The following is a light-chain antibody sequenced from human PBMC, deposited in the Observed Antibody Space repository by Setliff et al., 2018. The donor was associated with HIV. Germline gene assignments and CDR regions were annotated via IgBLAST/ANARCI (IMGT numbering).Light chain of an antibody. V-gene: IGLV1-40*01. Sequence: VLTQPPSVSGAPGQRVTISCTGSSSNIGAGYDVHWYQQLPGTAPKLLIYGNSNRPSGVPDRFSGSKSGTSASLAITGLQAEDEADYYCQSYDSSLSGPVVFGGGTQLTVL. CDR2: GNS. CDR1: SSNIGAGYD. CDR3: QSYDSSLSGPVV. J-gene: IGLJ2*01.